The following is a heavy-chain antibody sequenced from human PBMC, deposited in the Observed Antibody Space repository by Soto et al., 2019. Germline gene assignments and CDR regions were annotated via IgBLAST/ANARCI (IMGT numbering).Heavy chain of an antibody. Sequence: SLKSSLTASVYMVTPPCITSGPQLPGKGRELMGKIDPNYSYTNYSPSFPGHVSSAADRSISSVYLQCSSMKASDTAMYYLARSLTDQSIGLVAMDVWGQGTTVTASS. CDR1: VYMVTPPC. J-gene: IGHJ6*02. CDR3: ARSLTDQSIGLVAMDV. V-gene: IGHV5-10-1*01. D-gene: IGHD2-8*02. CDR2: IDPNYSYT.